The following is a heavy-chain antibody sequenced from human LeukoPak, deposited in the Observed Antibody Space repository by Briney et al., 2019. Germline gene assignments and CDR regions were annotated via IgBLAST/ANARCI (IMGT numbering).Heavy chain of an antibody. CDR1: GYTFTSYG. CDR3: ATSYGSGSYYTQSYYYYGMDV. Sequence: GSVRVSCKASGYTFTSYGISWVRQAPGQGLEWMGWISAYNGNTNYAQKLQGRVTMTTDTSTSTAYMELRSLRSDDTAVYYCATSYGSGSYYTQSYYYYGMDVWGEGTTVTVSS. D-gene: IGHD3-10*01. V-gene: IGHV1-18*04. J-gene: IGHJ6*04. CDR2: ISAYNGNT.